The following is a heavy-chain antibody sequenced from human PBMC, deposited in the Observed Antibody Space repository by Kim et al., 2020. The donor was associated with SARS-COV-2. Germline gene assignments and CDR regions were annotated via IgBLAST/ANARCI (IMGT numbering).Heavy chain of an antibody. CDR3: ARDRIAGLYYYYYYGMDV. D-gene: IGHD2-21*01. J-gene: IGHJ6*02. V-gene: IGHV3-11*04. Sequence: GGSLRLSCAASGFTFSDYYMTWIRQAPGKGLEWVSYISSSGSIIYYADSGKGRLNISRDNAKNSLYLQMNRLRVEDTDLYYCARDRIAGLYYYYYYGMDVWGQGTTVTVSS. CDR1: GFTFSDYY. CDR2: ISSSGSII.